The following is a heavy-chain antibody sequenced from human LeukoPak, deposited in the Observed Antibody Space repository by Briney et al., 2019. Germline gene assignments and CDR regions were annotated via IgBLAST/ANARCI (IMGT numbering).Heavy chain of an antibody. CDR3: AKDLKYGSGSYSDY. Sequence: GGTLRLSCAASGFTFSSYGMSWVRQAPGKGLEWVSAISGSGGSTYYADSVKGRFTISRDNSKNTLYLQMNSLRAEDTAVYYCAKDLKYGSGSYSDYWGQGTLVTVSS. D-gene: IGHD3-10*01. V-gene: IGHV3-23*01. CDR1: GFTFSSYG. CDR2: ISGSGGST. J-gene: IGHJ4*02.